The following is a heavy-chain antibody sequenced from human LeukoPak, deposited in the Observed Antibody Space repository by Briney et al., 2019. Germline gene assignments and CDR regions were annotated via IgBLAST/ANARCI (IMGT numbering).Heavy chain of an antibody. CDR1: GGSFSGYY. CDR2: INHSGST. CDR3: ARGRSNYYYYGMDV. Sequence: PSETLSLTCAVYGGSFSGYYWSWIRQPPGKGLEWIGEINHSGSTNYNPSLKSRVTISVDTSKNQLSLKLSSVTAADTAVYYCARGRSNYYYYGMDVWGQGTTVTVSS. J-gene: IGHJ6*02. V-gene: IGHV4-34*01. D-gene: IGHD4-11*01.